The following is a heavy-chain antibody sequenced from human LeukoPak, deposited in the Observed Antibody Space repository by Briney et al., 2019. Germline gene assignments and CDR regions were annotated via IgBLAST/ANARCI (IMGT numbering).Heavy chain of an antibody. CDR1: GGSINSYY. Sequence: ASETLSLTCTVSGGSINSYYWSWIRQPPGKGLEWIGFVYYSGSTNYNPSLQSRVTISVDTSKNQFSLKMNSATAADTAVYFCARGGPTYYYDSSGYPLDYWGQGTLVTVSS. J-gene: IGHJ4*02. CDR3: ARGGPTYYYDSSGYPLDY. D-gene: IGHD3-22*01. V-gene: IGHV4-59*12. CDR2: VYYSGST.